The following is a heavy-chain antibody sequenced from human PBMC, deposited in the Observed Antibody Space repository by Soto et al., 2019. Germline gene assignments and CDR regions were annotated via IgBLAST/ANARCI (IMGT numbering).Heavy chain of an antibody. CDR1: GITFGSRA. V-gene: IGHV3-23*01. D-gene: IGHD3-3*01. Sequence: PGGSLRLSCVASGITFGSRAMSWVRQAPGKGLEWVSTITDTGGDTKYADSVRGRFTISRDNAQNSVYLQMNSLRAEDTAVYYCVRERDFDVFDIWGQATMVTVSS. CDR3: VRERDFDVFDI. J-gene: IGHJ3*02. CDR2: ITDTGGDT.